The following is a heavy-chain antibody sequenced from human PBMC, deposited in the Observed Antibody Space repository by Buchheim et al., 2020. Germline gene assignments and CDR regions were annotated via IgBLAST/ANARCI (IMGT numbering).Heavy chain of an antibody. CDR3: ARDLAEGYCSSTSCYHPGNKAIMYYYYYGMDV. V-gene: IGHV3-74*01. D-gene: IGHD2-2*01. CDR1: GFTFSSYW. J-gene: IGHJ6*02. Sequence: EVQLVESGGGLVQPGGSLRLSCAASGFTFSSYWMHWVRQAPGKGLVWVSRINSDGSSTSYADSVKGRFTISRDNAKNTLYLQMNSLRAEDTAVYYCARDLAEGYCSSTSCYHPGNKAIMYYYYYGMDVWGQGTT. CDR2: INSDGSST.